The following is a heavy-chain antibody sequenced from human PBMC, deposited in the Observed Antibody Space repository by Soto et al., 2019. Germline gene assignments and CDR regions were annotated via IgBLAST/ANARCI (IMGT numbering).Heavy chain of an antibody. CDR3: ATLRGDMGDGSCYPHDF. Sequence: EVQLLESGGGLVQPGGSLRFSCAASGFTFSAYAMSWVRQAPGKGLEWVSTISGSGGITYYADSVRGRFTISRDNSKTTLYLQMSSLRADDTAVYYCATLRGDMGDGSCYPHDFCGQGTLVTVSS. D-gene: IGHD2-15*01. CDR1: GFTFSAYA. V-gene: IGHV3-23*01. J-gene: IGHJ4*02. CDR2: ISGSGGIT.